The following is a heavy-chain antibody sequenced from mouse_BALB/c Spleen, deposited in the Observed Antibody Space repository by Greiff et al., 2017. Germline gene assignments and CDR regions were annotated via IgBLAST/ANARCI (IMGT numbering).Heavy chain of an antibody. D-gene: IGHD2-2*01. CDR3: ARAYGYYDAMDY. CDR2: ISIYYDNT. CDR1: GYTFTDYA. Sequence: QVQLQQSGPELVRPGESVKISCKGSGYTFTDYAMHWVKQSHAKSLEWIGVISIYYDNTNYNQKFKGKATMTVDKSSSTAYMELARLTSEDSAIYYCARAYGYYDAMDYWGQGTSVTVSS. V-gene: IGHV1-67*01. J-gene: IGHJ4*01.